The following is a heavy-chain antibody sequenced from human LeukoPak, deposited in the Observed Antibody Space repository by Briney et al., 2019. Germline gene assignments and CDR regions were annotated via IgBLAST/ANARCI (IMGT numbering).Heavy chain of an antibody. D-gene: IGHD3-10*01. V-gene: IGHV3-48*03. CDR2: ISSSGSTI. Sequence: PGGSLRLSCAASGFTFSSYEMNWARQAPGKGLEWVSYISSSGSTIYYADSVKGRFTISRDNAKNSLYLQMNSLRAEDTAVYYCASRSARVRGVIIGFAFDIWGQGTMVTVSS. J-gene: IGHJ3*02. CDR1: GFTFSSYE. CDR3: ASRSARVRGVIIGFAFDI.